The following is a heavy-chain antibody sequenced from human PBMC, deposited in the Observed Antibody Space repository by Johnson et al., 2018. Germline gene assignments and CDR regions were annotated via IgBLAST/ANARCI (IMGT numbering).Heavy chain of an antibody. CDR2: IYSGGST. CDR1: GFTFADYY. J-gene: IGHJ3*02. V-gene: IGHV3-66*01. CDR3: ARERDGDNLDNAFDI. Sequence: VQLVQSGGGLVKXGGSLGLSCATSGFTFADYYMSWIRPAPGKALAWVSVIYSGGSTSYADSVKGRFTISRDNSKNTVYIQMNSLSNEDTAMYHCARERDGDNLDNAFDIWGQGTIVTVSS. D-gene: IGHD5-24*01.